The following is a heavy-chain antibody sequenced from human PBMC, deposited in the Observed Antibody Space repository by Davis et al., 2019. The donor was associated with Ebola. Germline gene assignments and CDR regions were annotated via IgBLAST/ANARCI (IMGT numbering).Heavy chain of an antibody. Sequence: SETLSLTCTVSGDTISNYYWSWIRQPPGKGLEWIGYIYYSGNTNYNPSLKSRVTISVDTSKSQFSLKLSSVTAADTAVYYCARGDDYPFYMDVWGKGTPVTVSS. D-gene: IGHD3-16*01. CDR2: IYYSGNT. J-gene: IGHJ6*04. V-gene: IGHV4-59*01. CDR1: GDTISNYY. CDR3: ARGDDYPFYMDV.